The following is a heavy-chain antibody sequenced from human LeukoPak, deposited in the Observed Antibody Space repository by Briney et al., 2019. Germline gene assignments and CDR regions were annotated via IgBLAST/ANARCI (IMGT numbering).Heavy chain of an antibody. D-gene: IGHD3-22*01. Sequence: PSETLSLTCAVYGGSFSDYSWSWIRQPPGKGLEWIGEINHSGSTNHNPSLMSRVIMSVDTSKNQFSLKVSSVTAADTAVYYCARDYYDSSDYYSAGFDPWGQGTLVTVSS. CDR1: GGSFSDYS. CDR3: ARDYYDSSDYYSAGFDP. J-gene: IGHJ5*02. V-gene: IGHV4-34*01. CDR2: INHSGST.